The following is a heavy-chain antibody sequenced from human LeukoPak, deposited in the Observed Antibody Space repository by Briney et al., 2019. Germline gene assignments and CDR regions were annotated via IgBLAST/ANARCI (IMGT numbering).Heavy chain of an antibody. CDR1: GGSIGNYY. CDR3: ARGLYSSGWALFDY. Sequence: PSETLSLTCSVSGGSIGNYYWTWIRQPPGKGLEWTGYIYYGGSTNYNPSLKSRVAISVDTSKNQFSLKLSSVTAADTAVYYCARGLYSSGWALFDYWGQGTLVTVSS. CDR2: IYYGGST. J-gene: IGHJ4*02. V-gene: IGHV4-59*01. D-gene: IGHD6-19*01.